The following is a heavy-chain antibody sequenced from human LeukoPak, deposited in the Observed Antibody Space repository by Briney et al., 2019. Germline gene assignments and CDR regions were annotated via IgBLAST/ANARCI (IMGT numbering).Heavy chain of an antibody. CDR2: IIPILGIA. J-gene: IGHJ4*02. V-gene: IGHV1-69*04. Sequence: ASVKVSCKASGGTFSSYAISWVRQAPGQGLEWMGRIIPILGIANYAQKFQGRVTITADKSTSTAYMELSSLRSEDTAVYYCARGRSYDILTGYYQYWGQGTLVTVSS. CDR3: ARGRSYDILTGYYQY. D-gene: IGHD3-9*01. CDR1: GGTFSSYA.